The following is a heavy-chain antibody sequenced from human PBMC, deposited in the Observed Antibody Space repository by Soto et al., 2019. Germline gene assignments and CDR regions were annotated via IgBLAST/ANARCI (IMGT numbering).Heavy chain of an antibody. J-gene: IGHJ5*02. CDR3: ARDRSSGSSTSWFDP. V-gene: IGHV3-21*01. Sequence: PGGSLRLSCAASGFTFSSYSMNWVRQAPGKGLEWVSSISSSSSYIYYADSVKGRFTISRDNAKNSLYLQMNSLRAEDTAVYYCARDRSSGSSTSWFDPWGQGTLVTVSS. CDR2: ISSSSSYI. CDR1: GFTFSSYS. D-gene: IGHD6-13*01.